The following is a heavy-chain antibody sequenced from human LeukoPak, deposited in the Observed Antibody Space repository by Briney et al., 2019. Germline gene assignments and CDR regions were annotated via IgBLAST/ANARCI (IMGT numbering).Heavy chain of an antibody. V-gene: IGHV1-18*01. CDR1: GYTFTSYG. Sequence: ASVKVSCKASGYTFTSYGISWVRQAPGQGLDWLGWISAYNGNTNYAQKLQGRVTMTTDTSTSTAYMELRSLRSDDTAVYYCARDWRYCGGDCPPRPGYWGQGTLVTVSS. CDR2: ISAYNGNT. J-gene: IGHJ4*02. CDR3: ARDWRYCGGDCPPRPGY. D-gene: IGHD2-21*02.